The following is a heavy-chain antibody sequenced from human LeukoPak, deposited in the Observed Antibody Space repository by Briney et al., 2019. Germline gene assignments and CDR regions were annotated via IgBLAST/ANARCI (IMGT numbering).Heavy chain of an antibody. D-gene: IGHD2-2*01. J-gene: IGHJ4*02. CDR1: GHYW. V-gene: IGHV3-74*01. CDR2: INSDGSWT. Sequence: GGSLRLSCAASGHYWMHWVRQALGKGLVWVSHINSDGSWTSYADSVKGRFTISKDDAKNTVYLQMNNLRVEDTAVYYCVSFYETYWGRGTLVTVSS. CDR3: VSFYETY.